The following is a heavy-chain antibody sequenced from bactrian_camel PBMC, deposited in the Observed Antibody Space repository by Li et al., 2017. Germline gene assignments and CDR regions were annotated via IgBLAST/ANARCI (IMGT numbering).Heavy chain of an antibody. Sequence: VQLVESGGGLVQPGGSLRLSCATSGFAFSDYAMSWVRQPLGKGPEWVSLISSSGGSTLYADSVKGRFTISRDNAKNTINLELNSLKTEDTAMYYCTRDRGLAVPAGSFDYWAQGTQVTVS. D-gene: IGHD6*01. V-gene: IGHV3S31*01. CDR2: ISSSGGST. CDR1: GFAFSDYA. CDR3: TRDRGLAVPAGSFDY. J-gene: IGHJ6*01.